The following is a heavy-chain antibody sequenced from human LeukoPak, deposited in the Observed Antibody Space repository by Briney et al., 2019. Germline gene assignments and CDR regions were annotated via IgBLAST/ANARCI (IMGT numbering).Heavy chain of an antibody. J-gene: IGHJ5*02. CDR2: INPKSGGS. Sequence: ASVKVSCKTSGYTFTDYYVHWVRQAPGQGLEWMGWINPKSGGSNYAQKFQGRVTMTRDTSISTAYMDLSGLRSDDTAVYYCARALDDWFDPWGQGALVSVSS. CDR3: ARALDDWFDP. CDR1: GYTFTDYY. V-gene: IGHV1-2*02.